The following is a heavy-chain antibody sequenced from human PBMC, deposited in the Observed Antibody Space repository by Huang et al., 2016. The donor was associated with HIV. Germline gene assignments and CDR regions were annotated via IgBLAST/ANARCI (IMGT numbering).Heavy chain of an antibody. CDR2: ISNDGMKK. D-gene: IGHD3-22*01. Sequence: VQLIESGGGVVQPGKSLRLSCATSGFLLSNYGMHWVRQAPGKGLKVVALISNDGMKKNYADSVRGRFTVGRDNGNNTLFLQMRSLGVDDTAVYYCARGDYYDSSGYHPGYFDYWGQGILVTVSS. CDR3: ARGDYYDSSGYHPGYFDY. V-gene: IGHV3-33*04. CDR1: GFLLSNYG. J-gene: IGHJ4*02.